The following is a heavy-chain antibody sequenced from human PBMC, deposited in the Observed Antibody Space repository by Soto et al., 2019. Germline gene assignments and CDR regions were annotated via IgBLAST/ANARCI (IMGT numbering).Heavy chain of an antibody. CDR3: ARVTEPTIFGVGQYYFDY. V-gene: IGHV4-59*01. CDR2: IYYSGST. CDR1: VGSISSYY. J-gene: IGHJ4*02. D-gene: IGHD3-3*01. Sequence: PSETLSLTCTVSVGSISSYYWSWIRQPPGKGLEWIGYIYYSGSTNYNPSLKSRVTISVDTSKNQFSLKLSSVAAADTAVYYCARVTEPTIFGVGQYYFDYWGQGTLVTVSS.